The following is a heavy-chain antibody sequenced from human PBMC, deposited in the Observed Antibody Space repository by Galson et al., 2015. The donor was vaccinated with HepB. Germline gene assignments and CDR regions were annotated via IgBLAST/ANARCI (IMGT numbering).Heavy chain of an antibody. CDR1: GDSVSSRTAS. V-gene: IGHV6-1*01. Sequence: CAISGDSVSSRTASWNWIRQSPSRGLEWLGRTYYRSQWSSEYSASVRGRMTISPDTSENQFSLHLSSVTPEDTAIYFCARAWTSRPSTRQTDHFDYWGQGTLVTVSS. CDR3: ARAWTSRPSTRQTDHFDY. CDR2: TYYRSQWSS. J-gene: IGHJ4*02. D-gene: IGHD1-1*01.